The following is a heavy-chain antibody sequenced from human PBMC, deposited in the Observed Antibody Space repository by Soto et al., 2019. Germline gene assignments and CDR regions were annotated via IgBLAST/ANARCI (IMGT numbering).Heavy chain of an antibody. D-gene: IGHD3-3*01. Sequence: RGSLRLSCAASGFTFSSYGMHWVRQAPGKGLEWVAVISYDGSNKYYADSVKGRFTISRDNSKNTLYLQMNSLRAEDTAVYYCAKAPGYNYDFWSGYFDYWGQGTLVTVSS. CDR1: GFTFSSYG. J-gene: IGHJ4*02. CDR2: ISYDGSNK. CDR3: AKAPGYNYDFWSGYFDY. V-gene: IGHV3-30*18.